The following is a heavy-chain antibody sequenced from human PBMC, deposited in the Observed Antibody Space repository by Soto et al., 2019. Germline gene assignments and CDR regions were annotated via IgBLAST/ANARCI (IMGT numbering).Heavy chain of an antibody. CDR2: ISYDGSNE. D-gene: IGHD5-12*01. V-gene: IGHV3-30*18. CDR1: GFTLSTYG. CDR3: AKDRSSGYNFHDYYGMDV. Sequence: QVQLVESGGGVVQPGRSLRLSCAGSGFTLSTYGMHWVRQAPGKGLEWVAVISYDGSNEYYGDSVKGRFTISRDNSKNTLYLQMNSLRGEDTAVYYCAKDRSSGYNFHDYYGMDVWGQGTTVTVS. J-gene: IGHJ6*02.